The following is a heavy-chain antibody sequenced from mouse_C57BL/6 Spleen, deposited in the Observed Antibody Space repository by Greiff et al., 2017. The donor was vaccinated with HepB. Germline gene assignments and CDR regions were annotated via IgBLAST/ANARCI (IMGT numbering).Heavy chain of an antibody. D-gene: IGHD1-1*01. Sequence: VQLQQSGAELVKPGASVKISCKASGYAFSSYWMNWVKQRPGKGLEWIGQIYPGDGDTNYNGTFKGKATLTADKSSSTAYMQLSSLTSEDSAVYFCARSTVRRAMDYWGQGTSVTVSS. CDR3: ARSTVRRAMDY. CDR2: IYPGDGDT. J-gene: IGHJ4*01. V-gene: IGHV1-80*01. CDR1: GYAFSSYW.